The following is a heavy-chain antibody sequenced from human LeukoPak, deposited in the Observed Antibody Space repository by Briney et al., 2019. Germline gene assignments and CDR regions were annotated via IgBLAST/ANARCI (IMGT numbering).Heavy chain of an antibody. CDR2: ISYDGSYK. CDR3: AKGSGSCSSTSCFFRWFDP. J-gene: IGHJ5*02. Sequence: GGSLRLSCAASGFTFSSYGMHWVRQAPGKGLEWVALISYDGSYKYYADSVKGRFTISRDNSKNTLYLQMNSLRAEDTAVYFCAKGSGSCSSTSCFFRWFDPWGQGTLVTVSS. CDR1: GFTFSSYG. D-gene: IGHD2-2*01. V-gene: IGHV3-30*18.